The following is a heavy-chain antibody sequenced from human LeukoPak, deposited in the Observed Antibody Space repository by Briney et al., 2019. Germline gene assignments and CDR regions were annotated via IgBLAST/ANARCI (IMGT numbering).Heavy chain of an antibody. CDR3: VQGGSYFDY. CDR1: GFTFSSFG. CDR2: ISYDGNNK. J-gene: IGHJ4*02. V-gene: IGHV3-30*03. Sequence: GGSLRLSCVASGFTFSSFGMHWVRQAPGKGLEWVAVISYDGNNKYYADSVKGRFTISRDNSKNTLYLQMNSLRAEDTAVYYCVQGGSYFDYWGQGTLVTVSS. D-gene: IGHD1-26*01.